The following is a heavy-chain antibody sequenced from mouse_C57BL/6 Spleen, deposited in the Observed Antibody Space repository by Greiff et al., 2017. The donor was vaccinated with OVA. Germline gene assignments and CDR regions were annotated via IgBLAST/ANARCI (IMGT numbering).Heavy chain of an antibody. J-gene: IGHJ2*01. V-gene: IGHV1-55*01. Sequence: VKLQQPGAELVKPGASVKMSCKASGYTFTSYWITWVKQRPGQGLEWIGDIYPGSGSTNYNEKFKSKATLSVDTSSSTAYMQLSSLTSDDSAVYYCARYRLGGRYYFDYWGQGTTLTVSS. CDR2: IYPGSGST. CDR3: ARYRLGGRYYFDY. D-gene: IGHD4-1*01. CDR1: GYTFTSYW.